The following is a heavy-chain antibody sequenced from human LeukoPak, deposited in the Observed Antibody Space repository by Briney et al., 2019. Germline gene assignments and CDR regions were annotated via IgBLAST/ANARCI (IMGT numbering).Heavy chain of an antibody. Sequence: GASVKVSCXASGGTFSSYAISWVRQAPGQGLEWMAGIIPIFGTANYAQKFQGRVTITADESTSTAYMELSSLRSEDTAVYYCARGVRNPAATFIVYYYYYYYMDVWGKGTTVTVSS. CDR2: IIPIFGTA. CDR3: ARGVRNPAATFIVYYYYYYYMDV. V-gene: IGHV1-69*01. D-gene: IGHD2-2*01. J-gene: IGHJ6*03. CDR1: GGTFSSYA.